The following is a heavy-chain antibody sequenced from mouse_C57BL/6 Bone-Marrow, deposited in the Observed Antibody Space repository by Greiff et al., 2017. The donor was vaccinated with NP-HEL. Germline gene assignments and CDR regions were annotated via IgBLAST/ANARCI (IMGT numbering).Heavy chain of an antibody. CDR1: GYTFTSYW. CDR2: IDPSDSYT. D-gene: IGHD2-4*01. Sequence: QVQLKQPGAELVMPGASVKLSCKASGYTFTSYWMHWVKQRPGQGLEWIGEIDPSDSYTNYNQKFKGKSTLTVDKSSSTAYMQLSSLTSEDSAVYYCARSVYYDYGRGTSYAMDYWGQGTSVTVSS. V-gene: IGHV1-69*01. J-gene: IGHJ4*01. CDR3: ARSVYYDYGRGTSYAMDY.